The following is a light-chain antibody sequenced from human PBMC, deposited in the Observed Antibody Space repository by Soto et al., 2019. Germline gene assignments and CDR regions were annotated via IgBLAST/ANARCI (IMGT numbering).Light chain of an antibody. Sequence: DIQMTQSPSTLSASIGDRVTLNCRASQSIRKWLAWYQQRPGKAPKLLSSEASDLESGVPSRFSGSGSGTEFTLTISGLQPDDLATYYCQHDASYPYTFGQGTKLEI. CDR1: QSIRKW. CDR2: EAS. V-gene: IGKV1-5*01. J-gene: IGKJ2*01. CDR3: QHDASYPYT.